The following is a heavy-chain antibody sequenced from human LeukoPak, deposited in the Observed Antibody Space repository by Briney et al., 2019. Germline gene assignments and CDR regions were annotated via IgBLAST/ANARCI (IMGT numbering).Heavy chain of an antibody. Sequence: NPGGSLRLSCAASGFTFSDCYMSWIRQAPGKGLEWVSYIISSGGTIYYTDSVKGRFTISRDNAKNSLYLQMNSLRAEDTAVYYCARDKGSRATQFDYWGQGTLVTVSS. J-gene: IGHJ4*02. V-gene: IGHV3-11*01. CDR2: IISSGGTI. CDR1: GFTFSDCY. CDR3: ARDKGSRATQFDY. D-gene: IGHD1-26*01.